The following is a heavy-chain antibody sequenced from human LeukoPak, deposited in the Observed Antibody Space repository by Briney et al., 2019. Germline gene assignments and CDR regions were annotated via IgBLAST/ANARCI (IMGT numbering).Heavy chain of an antibody. D-gene: IGHD3-22*01. CDR1: GDFISTGTYY. CDR3: ATQAASLYYYDSSGYDY. CDR2: INYSGSA. J-gene: IGHJ4*02. V-gene: IGHV4-39*01. Sequence: KPSETLSLTCTVSGDFISTGTYYWAWIRQHPGKGLEWIGYINYSGSAFYNPSLKSRVTISVDTSKNQFSLKLSSVTAADTAVYYCATQAASLYYYDSSGYDYWGQGALVTVSS.